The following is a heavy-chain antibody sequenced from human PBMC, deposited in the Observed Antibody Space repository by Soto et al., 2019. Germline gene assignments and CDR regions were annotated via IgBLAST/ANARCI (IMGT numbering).Heavy chain of an antibody. Sequence: QVQLVQSGAEVKKPGSSVKVSCKASGGTFSSYAISWVRQAPGQGLEWMGGIIPIFGTANYAQKFQGRVTITADESKRTAYMELRSLRSEDTAVYYCARGVAAAGTFSSWSDPWGQGTLVTVSS. J-gene: IGHJ5*02. CDR2: IIPIFGTA. V-gene: IGHV1-69*12. D-gene: IGHD6-13*01. CDR3: ARGVAAAGTFSSWSDP. CDR1: GGTFSSYA.